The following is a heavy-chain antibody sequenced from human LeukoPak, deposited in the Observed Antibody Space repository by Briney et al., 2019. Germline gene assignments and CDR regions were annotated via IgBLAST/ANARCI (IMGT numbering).Heavy chain of an antibody. J-gene: IGHJ3*02. CDR2: ISGSGGST. CDR1: GFTFSSYA. CDR3: AKDYLEDWGSGGGAFDI. Sequence: GGSLRLSCAASGFTFSSYAMSWVRQAPGKGLEWVSAISGSGGSTYYADSVKGRFTISRDNSKNTLYLQMNSLRAEDTAVYYCAKDYLEDWGSGGGAFDIWGQGTMVTVSS. D-gene: IGHD7-27*01. V-gene: IGHV3-23*01.